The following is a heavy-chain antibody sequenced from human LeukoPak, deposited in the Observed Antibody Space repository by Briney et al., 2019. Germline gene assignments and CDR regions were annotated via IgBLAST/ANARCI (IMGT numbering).Heavy chain of an antibody. CDR2: ISINGGST. CDR1: GFTFSSYA. V-gene: IGHV3-64D*06. CDR3: VKGGYGSGSYFDY. Sequence: GGSLRLSCSASGFTFSSYAMHWVRQAPGKGLEYVSAISINGGSTYYADSVKGRFTISRDNSKNTLYLQMSSLRAEDTAVYYCVKGGYGSGSYFDYWGQGTMVTVSS. J-gene: IGHJ4*02. D-gene: IGHD1-26*01.